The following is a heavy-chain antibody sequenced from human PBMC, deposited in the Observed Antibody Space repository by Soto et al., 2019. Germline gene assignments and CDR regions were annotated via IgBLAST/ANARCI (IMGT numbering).Heavy chain of an antibody. J-gene: IGHJ1*01. CDR1: GFARSSNAML. CDR3: ARSIVGATAGFQH. Sequence: RPTLVAPTHSLTRSCTCSGFARSSNAMLVSWIPEPPGKALEWLALIDWDDDKYYSTSLKTRLTISKDTSKNQVVLTMTNMDPVDTATYYCARSIVGATAGFQHWGQGTLVTVSS. D-gene: IGHD1-26*01. V-gene: IGHV2-70*01. CDR2: IDWDDDK.